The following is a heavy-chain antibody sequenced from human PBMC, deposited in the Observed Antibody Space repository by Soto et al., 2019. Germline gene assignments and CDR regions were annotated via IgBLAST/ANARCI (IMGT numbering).Heavy chain of an antibody. V-gene: IGHV1-69*13. J-gene: IGHJ6*02. D-gene: IGHD6-13*01. CDR3: ARASSSWYDYYYYGMDV. Sequence: GPSVAVSCKESGGTFDSSASRWVRQANGQGLEWMGGIIPIFGTANYAQKFQGRVTITADESTSTAYMELSSLRSEDTAVYYCARASSSWYDYYYYGMDVWGQGTTVTVSS. CDR2: IIPIFGTA. CDR1: GGTFDSSA.